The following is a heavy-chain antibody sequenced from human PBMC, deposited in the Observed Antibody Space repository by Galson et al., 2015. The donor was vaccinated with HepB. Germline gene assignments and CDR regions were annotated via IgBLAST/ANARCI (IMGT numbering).Heavy chain of an antibody. CDR2: ITGGSAK. CDR1: GFNFGAYA. D-gene: IGHD2-8*01. J-gene: IGHJ5*02. Sequence: SLRLSCAASGFNFGAYAISWVRQAPGRGLEWVSGITGGSAKYYAESVKGRFTVSRDNSNNIVYLLMDTLRVEDSAMYYCAKDPRPNGVFDPFDLWGQGTLVTVSS. CDR3: AKDPRPNGVFDPFDL. V-gene: IGHV3-23*01.